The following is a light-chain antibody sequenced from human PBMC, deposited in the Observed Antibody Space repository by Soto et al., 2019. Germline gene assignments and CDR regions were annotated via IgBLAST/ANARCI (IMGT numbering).Light chain of an antibody. Sequence: EIVLTQSPATLSLSPGERATLSCRASESVSSYLAWYQQKPGQAPRLLIYDASNRATGIPARFSGSGSGTEFTLTISSLEPEDSALYYCQQRSNWPPAFGRGTKVEIK. CDR1: ESVSSY. V-gene: IGKV3-11*01. CDR2: DAS. J-gene: IGKJ4*01. CDR3: QQRSNWPPA.